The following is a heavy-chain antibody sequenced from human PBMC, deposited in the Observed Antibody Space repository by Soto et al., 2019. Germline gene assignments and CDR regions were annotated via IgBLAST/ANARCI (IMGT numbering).Heavy chain of an antibody. J-gene: IGHJ4*02. CDR2: IYYSGST. V-gene: IGHV4-39*01. CDR3: ARQTGGYSGYDFYY. D-gene: IGHD5-12*01. CDR1: GGSISSSSYY. Sequence: SETLSLTCTVSGGSISSSSYYWGWIRQPPGKGLEWIGSIYYSGSTYYNPSLKSRVTISVDTSKNQFSLKLSSVTAADTAVYYCARQTGGYSGYDFYYWGKGTLVTVSS.